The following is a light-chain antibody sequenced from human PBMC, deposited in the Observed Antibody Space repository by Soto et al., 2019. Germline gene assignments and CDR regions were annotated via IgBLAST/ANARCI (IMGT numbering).Light chain of an antibody. CDR3: SSYAGSNNFV. CDR1: SSDVGGYNY. CDR2: EVS. V-gene: IGLV2-8*01. J-gene: IGLJ1*01. Sequence: SVLTQPPSESASPGQSVTISCSGTSSDVGGYNYVSWHQQHPGKAPKLMIYEVSKRPSGVPDRFSGSKSGNTASLIVSGLQAQDEADYYCSSYAGSNNFVFGTGTKVTVL.